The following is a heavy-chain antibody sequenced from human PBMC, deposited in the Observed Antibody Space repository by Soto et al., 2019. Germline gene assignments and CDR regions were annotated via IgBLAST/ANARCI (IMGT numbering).Heavy chain of an antibody. V-gene: IGHV1-24*01. CDR3: ATVGGSYLEFDY. CDR1: GYTLTELS. D-gene: IGHD1-26*01. J-gene: IGHJ4*02. Sequence: EASVKVSCKVSGYTLTELSMHWVRQAPGKGLEWMGGFDPEDGETIYAQKFQGRVTMTEDTSTDTAYMELSSLRSEDTAVYYCATVGGSYLEFDYWGQGTLLTVSS. CDR2: FDPEDGET.